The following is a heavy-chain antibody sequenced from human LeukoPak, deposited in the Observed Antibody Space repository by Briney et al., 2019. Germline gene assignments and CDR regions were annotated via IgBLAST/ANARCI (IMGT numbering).Heavy chain of an antibody. CDR1: GFTFSSYA. Sequence: GGSLRLSCAASGFTFSSYAMSWVRQAPGKGLEWVSAISGSGGSTYYADSVKGRFTISRDNSKNTLYLQMNSLRAEDTAVYYCAKDRVYCSGGSCYPAKDAFDIWGQGTMVTVSS. CDR3: AKDRVYCSGGSCYPAKDAFDI. CDR2: ISGSGGST. V-gene: IGHV3-23*01. J-gene: IGHJ3*02. D-gene: IGHD2-15*01.